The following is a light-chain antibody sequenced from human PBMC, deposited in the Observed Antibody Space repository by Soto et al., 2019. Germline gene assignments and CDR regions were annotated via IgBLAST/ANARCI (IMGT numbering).Light chain of an antibody. Sequence: DIQMTQSPSTLSVSGGDIVNITCRASQSISRYLGWYQQKPWKAPKLLISDASSLESGGPSRFSGSGSGTEFTLTISSLQAADFATYYCQQYNSYSSLTFGQGNKGEI. CDR2: DAS. CDR1: QSISRY. CDR3: QQYNSYSSLT. J-gene: IGKJ1*01. V-gene: IGKV1-5*01.